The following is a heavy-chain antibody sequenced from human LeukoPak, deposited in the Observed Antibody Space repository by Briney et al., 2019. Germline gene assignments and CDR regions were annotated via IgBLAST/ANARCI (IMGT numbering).Heavy chain of an antibody. D-gene: IGHD2-15*01. Sequence: PSETLSLTCTVSGGSISSYYWSWIRQPAGKGLEWIGRIYTSGSTNYNPSLKSRVTMSVDTSKNQLSLKLSSVTAADTAVYYCARGETPDWYCSGGSCYGYYGMDVWGQGTTVTVSS. CDR1: GGSISSYY. CDR3: ARGETPDWYCSGGSCYGYYGMDV. CDR2: IYTSGST. V-gene: IGHV4-4*07. J-gene: IGHJ6*02.